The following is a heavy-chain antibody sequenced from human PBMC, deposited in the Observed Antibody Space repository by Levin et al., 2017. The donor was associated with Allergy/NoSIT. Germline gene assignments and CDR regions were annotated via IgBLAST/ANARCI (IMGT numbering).Heavy chain of an antibody. D-gene: IGHD5-18*01. CDR1: GFTFDDYA. J-gene: IGHJ4*02. CDR2: ISWNSGSI. V-gene: IGHV3-9*01. CDR3: AKDIRPGQLWLRNYFDY. Sequence: PGGSLRLSCAASGFTFDDYAMHWVRQAPGKGLEWVSGISWNSGSIGYADSVKGRFTISRDNAKNSLYLQMNSLRAEDTALYYCAKDIRPGQLWLRNYFDYWGQGTLVTVSS.